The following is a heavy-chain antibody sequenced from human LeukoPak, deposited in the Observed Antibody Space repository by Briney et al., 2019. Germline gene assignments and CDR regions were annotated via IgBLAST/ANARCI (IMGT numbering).Heavy chain of an antibody. V-gene: IGHV4-59*08. J-gene: IGHJ4*02. CDR1: GGSISNY. Sequence: SETLSLTCTVSGGSISNYWSWIRQPPGKGLEWIGYIYYSGSTNYNPSLKSRVTISVDTSKNQFSLKLSSVTAADTAVYHCARHRAAWAQFDYWGQGTLVTVSS. CDR2: IYYSGST. D-gene: IGHD6-25*01. CDR3: ARHRAAWAQFDY.